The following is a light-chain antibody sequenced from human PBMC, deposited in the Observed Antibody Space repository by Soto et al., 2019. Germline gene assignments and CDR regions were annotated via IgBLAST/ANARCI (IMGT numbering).Light chain of an antibody. CDR1: QSISNS. V-gene: IGKV1-39*01. CDR2: AAS. J-gene: IGKJ5*01. CDR3: QQPISFPIT. Sequence: DIQMTQSPSSLCAALGYRFTVTCRASQSISNSLNWYQQKPGKAPKLLISAASSLQSGVPSRFSGSGSGTDFTLTIRSLQPEDFATYYCQQPISFPITFGQGTRLEI.